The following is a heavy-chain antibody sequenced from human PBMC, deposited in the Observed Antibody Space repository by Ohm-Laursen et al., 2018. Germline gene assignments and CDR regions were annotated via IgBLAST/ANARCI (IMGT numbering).Heavy chain of an antibody. CDR3: AKGLDYGDYWFDY. J-gene: IGHJ4*02. D-gene: IGHD4-17*01. Sequence: SLRLSCTASGFTFDDYAMHWVRQAPGKGLEWVSGISWNSGSIGYADSVKGRFTISRDNAKNSLYLQMNSLRAEDTALYYCAKGLDYGDYWFDYWGQGTLVTVSS. CDR1: GFTFDDYA. CDR2: ISWNSGSI. V-gene: IGHV3-9*01.